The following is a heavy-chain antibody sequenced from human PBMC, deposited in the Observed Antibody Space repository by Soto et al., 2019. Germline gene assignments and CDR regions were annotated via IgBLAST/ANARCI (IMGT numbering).Heavy chain of an antibody. CDR3: ARGRSKITMIVVVTVSGMDV. J-gene: IGHJ6*02. Sequence: ASVKVSCKASGYTVTSYDINWVRQATGQGLEWMGWMNPNSGNTGYAQKFQGRVTMTRNTSISTAYMELSSLRSEDTAVYYCARGRSKITMIVVVTVSGMDVWGQGTTVTVSS. CDR1: GYTVTSYD. V-gene: IGHV1-8*01. CDR2: MNPNSGNT. D-gene: IGHD3-22*01.